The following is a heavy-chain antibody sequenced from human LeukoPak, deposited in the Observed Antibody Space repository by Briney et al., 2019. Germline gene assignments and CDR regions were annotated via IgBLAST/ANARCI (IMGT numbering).Heavy chain of an antibody. CDR1: GFTFSSYW. CDR2: INHNGNVN. J-gene: IGHJ6*02. V-gene: IGHV3-7*03. CDR3: ARGGGLDV. Sequence: GGSLRLSCAASGFTFSSYWMNWARQAPGKGLEWVASINHNGNVNYYVDSAKGRFTIPRDNAKNSLYLQMSNLRAEDTAVYFCARGGGLDVWGQGATVTVSS. D-gene: IGHD3-16*01.